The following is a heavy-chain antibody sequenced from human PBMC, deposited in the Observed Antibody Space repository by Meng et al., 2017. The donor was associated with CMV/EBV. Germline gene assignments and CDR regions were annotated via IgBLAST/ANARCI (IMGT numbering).Heavy chain of an antibody. D-gene: IGHD5-18*01. CDR3: AHRGSYGYHGY. CDR2: IYWDDDK. Sequence: QKPLKEVGPTPVKPPHTPPLTCPFSGFTLSTSGVGVGWIRQTPGKALEWLAHIYWDDDKRYSPSLKSRLTITKDTSKNQVVLTMTNMDPVDTATYYCAHRGSYGYHGYWGQGTLVTVSS. J-gene: IGHJ4*02. V-gene: IGHV2-5*02. CDR1: GFTLSTSGVG.